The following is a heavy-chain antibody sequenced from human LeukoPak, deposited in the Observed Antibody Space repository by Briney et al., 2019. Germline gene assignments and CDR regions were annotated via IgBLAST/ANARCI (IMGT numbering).Heavy chain of an antibody. Sequence: SGTLSLTCAVYGGSFSGYYWSWIRQPPGKGLEWIGEINHSGSTNYNPSLKSRVTISVDTSKNQFSLKLSSVTAADTAVYYCARVRYFDWLLNYMDVWGKGTTVTISS. J-gene: IGHJ6*03. CDR3: ARVRYFDWLLNYMDV. CDR1: GGSFSGYY. V-gene: IGHV4-34*01. D-gene: IGHD3-9*01. CDR2: INHSGST.